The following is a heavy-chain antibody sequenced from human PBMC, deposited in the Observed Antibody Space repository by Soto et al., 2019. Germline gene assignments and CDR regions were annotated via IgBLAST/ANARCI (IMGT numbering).Heavy chain of an antibody. CDR1: GFTFSSYA. V-gene: IGHV3-23*01. CDR3: AKTPRLLWFGELLDYFDY. J-gene: IGHJ4*02. Sequence: SGGSLRLSCAASGFTFSSYAMSWVRQAPGKGLEWVSAISGSGGSTYYADSVKGRFTISRDNSKNTLYLQMNSLRAEDTAVYYFAKTPRLLWFGELLDYFDYWGQGTLVTVS. D-gene: IGHD3-10*01. CDR2: ISGSGGST.